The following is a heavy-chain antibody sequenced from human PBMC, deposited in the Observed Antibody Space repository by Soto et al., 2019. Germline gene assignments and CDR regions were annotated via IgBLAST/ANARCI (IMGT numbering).Heavy chain of an antibody. J-gene: IGHJ1*01. Sequence: PSETLSLTCAVSGGLISGGCYFWTWTRQPPGKGLEWIGYMYHSGSPLYNPSLKSRATISVDLSKNQFSLNLASVTAADTAVYYGAREGLEGYFEFEPWGQGTLVTVSS. CDR3: AREGLEGYFEFEP. D-gene: IGHD1-26*01. CDR2: MYHSGSP. CDR1: GGLISGGCYF. V-gene: IGHV4-30-2*01.